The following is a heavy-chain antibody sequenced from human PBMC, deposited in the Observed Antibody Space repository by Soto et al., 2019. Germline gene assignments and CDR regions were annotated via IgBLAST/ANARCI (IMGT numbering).Heavy chain of an antibody. CDR2: IYTSGST. V-gene: IGHV4-4*07. D-gene: IGHD1-26*01. Sequence: QVQLQESGPGLVKPSETLSLTCTVSGDSMSSYYWNWIRQPAGKGLEWIGHIYTSGSTNYNPSLKSRVTMSLDTSKHHFSLRLSSVTAADTAVYYCAREAIVGASISRSFDYWGLGTLVTVSS. CDR1: GDSMSSYY. J-gene: IGHJ4*02. CDR3: AREAIVGASISRSFDY.